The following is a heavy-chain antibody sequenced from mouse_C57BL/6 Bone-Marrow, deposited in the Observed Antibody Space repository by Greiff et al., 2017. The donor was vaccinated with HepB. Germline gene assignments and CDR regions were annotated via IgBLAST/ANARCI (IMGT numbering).Heavy chain of an antibody. CDR1: GYTFTDYY. D-gene: IGHD1-1*01. Sequence: VKLVESGAELVRPGASVKLSCKASGYTFTDYYINWVKQRPGQGLEWIARIYPGSGNTYYNEKFKGKATLTAEKSSSTAYMQLSSLTSEDSAVYFCARANYYGSSYWFAYWGQGTLVTVSA. V-gene: IGHV1-76*01. J-gene: IGHJ3*01. CDR3: ARANYYGSSYWFAY. CDR2: IYPGSGNT.